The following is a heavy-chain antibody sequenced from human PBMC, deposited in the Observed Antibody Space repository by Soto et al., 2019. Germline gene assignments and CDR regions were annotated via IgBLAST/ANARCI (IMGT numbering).Heavy chain of an antibody. CDR3: APVGIGTKTVDY. D-gene: IGHD1-26*01. V-gene: IGHV4-39*01. CDR1: GGSVSSSTYY. CDR2: IYYSGST. J-gene: IGHJ4*02. Sequence: QLQLQESGPGLVKPSETLSLTCIVSGGSVSSSTYYWAWIRQFPGKGLEWIGSIYYSGSTYYNPSLKSRITISIGRSKNQFSLKLTSVTAADTAVYYCAPVGIGTKTVDYWGQGTLVTVSS.